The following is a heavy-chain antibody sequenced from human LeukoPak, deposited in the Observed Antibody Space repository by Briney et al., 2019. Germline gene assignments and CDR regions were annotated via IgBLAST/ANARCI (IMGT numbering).Heavy chain of an antibody. Sequence: SETLSLTCTVSGGSISSYYWSWIRQPPGKGLEWIGSIYYSGSTYYNPSLKSRVTISVDTSKNQFSLKLSSVTAADTAVYYCASQDSYYDILTGYYGLGTGGMDVWGQGTTVTVSS. CDR1: GGSISSYY. V-gene: IGHV4-39*01. CDR3: ASQDSYYDILTGYYGLGTGGMDV. D-gene: IGHD3-9*01. CDR2: IYYSGST. J-gene: IGHJ6*02.